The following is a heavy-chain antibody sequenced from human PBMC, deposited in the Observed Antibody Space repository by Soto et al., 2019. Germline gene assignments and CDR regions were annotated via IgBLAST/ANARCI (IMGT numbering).Heavy chain of an antibody. Sequence: QVPLVQSGAEVKKPGASVKVSCKASGYTFTSYGISWVRQAPGQGLEWMGWISAYNGNTNYAQKLQGRVTMTTDTSTSTAYMELRSLRSDDTAVYYCARDVSYYYDSSGYYPLDYWGQGTLVTVSS. D-gene: IGHD3-22*01. CDR2: ISAYNGNT. CDR1: GYTFTSYG. CDR3: ARDVSYYYDSSGYYPLDY. J-gene: IGHJ4*02. V-gene: IGHV1-18*01.